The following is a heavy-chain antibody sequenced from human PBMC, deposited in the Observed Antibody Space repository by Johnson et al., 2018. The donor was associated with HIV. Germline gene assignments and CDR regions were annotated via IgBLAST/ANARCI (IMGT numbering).Heavy chain of an antibody. D-gene: IGHD7-27*01. CDR2: ISYDGSNK. CDR3: ARAIGNWDAFDI. V-gene: IGHV3-30*14. J-gene: IGHJ3*02. Sequence: QVQLVESGGGVVQPGRSLRLSCAASGFTFSSYAMHWVRQAPGKGLEWVAVISYDGSNKYYADSVKGRFTISRDNSKNTLYLQMNSLRAEDTAVYYCARAIGNWDAFDIWGQGTMVTVSS. CDR1: GFTFSSYA.